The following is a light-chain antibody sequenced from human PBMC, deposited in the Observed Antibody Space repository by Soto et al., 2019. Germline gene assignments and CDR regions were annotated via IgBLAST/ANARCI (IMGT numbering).Light chain of an antibody. Sequence: DIVMTQSPLSLPVTPGEPASISCRSSQSLLHLNGYNSLDWYLQKPGQSPQLLIYLGSNRASGVPDRFSGSGSGTNFTLKISRVEAEDVGVYYCMQALQTPWTFGQGTKVDI. V-gene: IGKV2-28*01. J-gene: IGKJ1*01. CDR2: LGS. CDR1: QSLLHLNGYNS. CDR3: MQALQTPWT.